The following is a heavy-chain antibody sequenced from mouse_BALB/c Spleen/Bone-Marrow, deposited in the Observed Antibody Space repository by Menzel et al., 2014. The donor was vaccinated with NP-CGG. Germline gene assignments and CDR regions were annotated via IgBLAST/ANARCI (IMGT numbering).Heavy chain of an antibody. CDR1: GYTFTDYY. CDR2: INPINGDT. CDR3: AMGVRLYWYFDV. J-gene: IGHJ1*01. D-gene: IGHD2-14*01. V-gene: IGHV1-26*01. Sequence: EVKLQESGPELVKPGASVKMSCKASGYTFTDYYMKWVKQSHGKSLEWIGDINPINGDTFYNQKFKGKATLTVDRSSNTAYMQLDSLTSEDSAVYYCAMGVRLYWYFDVWGAGTTVTVSS.